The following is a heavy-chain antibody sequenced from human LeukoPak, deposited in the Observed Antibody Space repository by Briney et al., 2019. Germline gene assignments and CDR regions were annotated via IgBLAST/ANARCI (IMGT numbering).Heavy chain of an antibody. CDR1: GGTFSSYA. J-gene: IGHJ4*02. D-gene: IGHD3-22*01. CDR2: IIPIFGTA. CDR3: ARGFHYYDSSGYHTFDY. V-gene: IGHV1-69*13. Sequence: ASVKVSCKASGGTFSSYAISWVRQAPGQGLEWMGGIIPIFGTANYAQKFQGRVTITADEPTSTAYMELSSLRSEDTAVYYCARGFHYYDSSGYHTFDYWGQGTLVTVSS.